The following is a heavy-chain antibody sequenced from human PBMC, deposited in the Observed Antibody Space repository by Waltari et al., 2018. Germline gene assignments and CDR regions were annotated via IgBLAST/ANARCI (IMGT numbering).Heavy chain of an antibody. CDR1: GFMFGDHA. J-gene: IGHJ4*02. Sequence: LVESGGGLVQPGRSLRLSCTASGFMFGDHAMHWVRQTPGKVLEWVSCIRWNSDPIGYADSVKGRFTISRDNAKRSLYLQMNSLRHEDAALYYCAKGGGFDTSAYYSLWGQGALVTVSS. V-gene: IGHV3-9*01. CDR3: AKGGGFDTSAYYSL. D-gene: IGHD3-22*01. CDR2: IRWNSDPI.